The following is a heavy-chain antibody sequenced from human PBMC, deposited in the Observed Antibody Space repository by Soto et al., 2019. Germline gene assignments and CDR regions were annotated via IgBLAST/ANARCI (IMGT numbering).Heavy chain of an antibody. J-gene: IGHJ4*02. CDR1: RVSLTTSGVG. CDR2: IYWDDDK. CDR3: AHHPYYGLGSYSFDY. D-gene: IGHD3-10*01. V-gene: IGHV2-5*02. Sequence: QITLKESGPTLVRPTQTLTLTCTFSRVSLTTSGVGVGWIRQRPVKALEGLTVIYWDDDKRYSSSLKSRLTIPKEPSKNQVVLTMTNMDPVDTATYYCAHHPYYGLGSYSFDYLGQGTLVTVSS.